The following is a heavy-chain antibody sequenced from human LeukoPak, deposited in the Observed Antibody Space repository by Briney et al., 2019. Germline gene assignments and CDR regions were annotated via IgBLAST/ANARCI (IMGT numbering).Heavy chain of an antibody. D-gene: IGHD3-10*01. Sequence: GSLGLSCAASGFTFSDYYMSWIRQAPGKGPEWIGYIYYSGSTNYNPSLKSRVTISVDTSKNQFSLKLSSVTAADTAVYYCARGSWWFDPWGQGTLVTVSS. CDR3: ARGSWWFDP. J-gene: IGHJ5*02. V-gene: IGHV4-59*01. CDR2: IYYSGST. CDR1: GFTFSDYY.